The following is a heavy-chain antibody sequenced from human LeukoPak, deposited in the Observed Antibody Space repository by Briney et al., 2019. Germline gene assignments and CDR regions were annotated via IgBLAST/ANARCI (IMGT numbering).Heavy chain of an antibody. D-gene: IGHD6-6*01. V-gene: IGHV3-48*04. J-gene: IGHJ4*02. Sequence: GGSLRLSCAASGFSFSNACMNWVRQAPGKGLEWVSYISSRGTTTYYADSVKGRFTISRDDAKNSLYLHMNSLRVEDTAVYYCARLYSSSSGLSASDYWGQGTLVTVSS. CDR2: ISSRGTTT. CDR1: GFSFSNAC. CDR3: ARLYSSSSGLSASDY.